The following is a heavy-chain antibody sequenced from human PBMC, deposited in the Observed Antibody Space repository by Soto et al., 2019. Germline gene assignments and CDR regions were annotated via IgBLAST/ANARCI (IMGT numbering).Heavy chain of an antibody. V-gene: IGHV4-39*01. CDR2: ISYSGTT. D-gene: IGHD1-26*01. J-gene: IGHJ5*02. Sequence: PSETLSLTCTVSGGSISSSGFHGGWIRQPPGKGLEWIGSISYSGTTYSNPSLKSRVTISIDTPKNQFSLKLSSVTAADTAVYYCARHSSPYSYSDWFDPWGQGTLVTVSS. CDR3: ARHSSPYSYSDWFDP. CDR1: GGSISSSGFH.